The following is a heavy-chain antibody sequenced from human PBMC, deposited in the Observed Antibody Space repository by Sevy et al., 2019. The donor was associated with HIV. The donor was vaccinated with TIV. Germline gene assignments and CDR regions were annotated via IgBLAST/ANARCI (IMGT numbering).Heavy chain of an antibody. Sequence: SETLSLTCSVSGGPISSYYWSWIRQPPGKRLEWIGYIHYSGSTNYNPSLNSRLTISVDTSKNPFSLRLTSVTAADPAVFYCAGAPPVRSGDDSLNWFDPWGQGILVTVSS. D-gene: IGHD5-12*01. V-gene: IGHV4-59*01. CDR2: IHYSGST. CDR3: AGAPPVRSGDDSLNWFDP. J-gene: IGHJ5*02. CDR1: GGPISSYY.